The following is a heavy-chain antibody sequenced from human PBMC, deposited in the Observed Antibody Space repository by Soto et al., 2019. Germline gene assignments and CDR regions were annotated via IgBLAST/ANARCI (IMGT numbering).Heavy chain of an antibody. J-gene: IGHJ4*02. Sequence: QVQLVQYGAEVKQPGSSVKVSCTASGGTFNNYAISWVRQAPGQALEWMGGIVPIFNTSHFAEKVQVILTLTADKSTSTAFMKLIGLRSDDTAVYFCETQQKLTAFEFWGQGTLGSVSS. CDR1: GGTFNNYA. D-gene: IGHD6-13*01. V-gene: IGHV1-69*06. CDR2: IVPIFNTS. CDR3: ETQQKLTAFEF.